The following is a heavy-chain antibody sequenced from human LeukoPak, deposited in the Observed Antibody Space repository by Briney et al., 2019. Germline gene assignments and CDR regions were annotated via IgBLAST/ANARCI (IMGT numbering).Heavy chain of an antibody. Sequence: GASVKVSCKASGYTFTGYYMHWVRQAPGQGLEWMGWINPNSGGTNYAQKFQGRVTMTRDTSISTAYMELSRLRSDDTAVYYCARERVGASRDAFDIWGQGTMVTVSS. D-gene: IGHD1-26*01. J-gene: IGHJ3*02. CDR2: INPNSGGT. CDR1: GYTFTGYY. V-gene: IGHV1-2*02. CDR3: ARERVGASRDAFDI.